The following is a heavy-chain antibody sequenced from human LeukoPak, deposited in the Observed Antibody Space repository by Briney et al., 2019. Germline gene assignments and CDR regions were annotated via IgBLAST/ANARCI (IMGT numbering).Heavy chain of an antibody. V-gene: IGHV3-23*01. CDR1: GFTFSSYA. J-gene: IGHJ4*02. CDR2: ISGSGGST. Sequence: GGSLRLSCPASGFTFSSYAMSWVRQAPGKGLEWVSAISGSGGSTYYADSVKGRFTISRDNSKNTLYLQMNSLRAEDTAVYYCAKAVNGYSSGWYHYYFDYWGQGTLVTVSS. D-gene: IGHD6-19*01. CDR3: AKAVNGYSSGWYHYYFDY.